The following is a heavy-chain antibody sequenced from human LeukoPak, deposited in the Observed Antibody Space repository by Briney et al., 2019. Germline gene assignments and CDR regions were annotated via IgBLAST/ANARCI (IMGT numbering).Heavy chain of an antibody. Sequence: GGSLRLSCAASGFTFSSYGMTWVRQAPGKGLEGVSYISSSSSTIYYADSVKGRFTISRDNAKNSLYLQLNSLKAEDTAVYYCAREGRKSRGVEMVRKKETGYYYYMDVWGKGTTVTVSS. D-gene: IGHD5-24*01. J-gene: IGHJ6*03. V-gene: IGHV3-48*01. CDR2: ISSSSSTI. CDR3: AREGRKSRGVEMVRKKETGYYYYMDV. CDR1: GFTFSSYG.